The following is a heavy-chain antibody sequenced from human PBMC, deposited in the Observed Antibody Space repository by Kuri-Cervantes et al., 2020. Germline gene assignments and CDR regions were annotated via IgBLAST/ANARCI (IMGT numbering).Heavy chain of an antibody. CDR2: IYTSGST. V-gene: IGHV4-61*02. CDR1: GGSISSGSYY. D-gene: IGHD3-22*01. CDR3: ARDLDGDYYDSSGYPSSYGMDV. Sequence: SETLSLTCTVSGGSISSGSYYWSWIRQPAGKGLEWIGRIYTSGSTNYNPSLKSRVTISVDTSKNQFSLKLSSVTAADTAVYYCARDLDGDYYDSSGYPSSYGMDVWGQGTTVTVSS. J-gene: IGHJ6*02.